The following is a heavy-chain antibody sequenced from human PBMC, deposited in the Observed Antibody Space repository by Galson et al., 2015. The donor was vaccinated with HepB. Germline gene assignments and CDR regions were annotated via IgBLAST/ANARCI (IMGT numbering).Heavy chain of an antibody. V-gene: IGHV3-30-3*01. Sequence: SLRLSCAASGFIFTNHAMHWIRQAPGKPLEFVAAISYDGTYRPDADSAKGRFTISRDNSKNILYLQMNSLRVEDTAMYYCERDIGVGGTLGVPACWGQGALVTVSS. CDR2: ISYDGTYR. J-gene: IGHJ4*02. CDR3: ERDIGVGGTLGVPAC. D-gene: IGHD1-26*01. CDR1: GFIFTNHA.